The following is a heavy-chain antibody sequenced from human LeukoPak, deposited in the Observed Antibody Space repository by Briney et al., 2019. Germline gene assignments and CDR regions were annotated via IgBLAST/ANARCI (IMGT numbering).Heavy chain of an antibody. CDR1: GYSISNGYY. J-gene: IGHJ3*02. Sequence: PSETLSLTCTVSGYSISNGYYWVWIRQTPGKGLEWIASVSHRGSTYYNPSLKSRVTISVDTSKNQFSLKLSSVTAADTAVYYCARFGGSYWGLDAFDIWGQGTMVTVSS. CDR3: ARFGGSYWGLDAFDI. V-gene: IGHV4-38-2*02. D-gene: IGHD1-26*01. CDR2: VSHRGST.